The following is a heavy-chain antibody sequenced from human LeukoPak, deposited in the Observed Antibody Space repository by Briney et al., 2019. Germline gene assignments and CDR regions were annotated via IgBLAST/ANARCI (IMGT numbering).Heavy chain of an antibody. CDR2: IKQDGSEK. J-gene: IGHJ4*02. Sequence: GGSLRLSCAASGFTFSSYWMSWVRQAPGKGLEWVANIKQDGSEKYYVDSVEGRFTISRDNAKNSLYLQMNSLRAEDTAVYYCAREGSSGWYVYYFDYWGQGTLVTVSS. CDR3: AREGSSGWYVYYFDY. V-gene: IGHV3-7*01. D-gene: IGHD6-19*01. CDR1: GFTFSSYW.